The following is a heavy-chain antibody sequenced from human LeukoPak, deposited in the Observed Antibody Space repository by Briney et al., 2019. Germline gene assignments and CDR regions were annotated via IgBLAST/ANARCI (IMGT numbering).Heavy chain of an antibody. V-gene: IGHV3-48*04. J-gene: IGHJ4*02. D-gene: IGHD6-19*01. CDR3: ARDIQWLALDY. CDR2: ISSSSSTI. CDR1: GFTFSSYS. Sequence: GGSLRLSCAASGFTFSSYSMNWVRQAPGKGLEWVSYISSSSSTIYYADPVKGRFTISRDNAKNSLYLQLNSLRAEDTAVYFCARDIQWLALDYWGQGTLVTVSS.